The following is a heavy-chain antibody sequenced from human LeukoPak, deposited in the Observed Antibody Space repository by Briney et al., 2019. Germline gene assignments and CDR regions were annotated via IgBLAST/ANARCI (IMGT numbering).Heavy chain of an antibody. Sequence: GASVKVSCKASGYTFTSYGISWVRQAPGQGLEWMGWISGYNGYTHYANNHQGRVTMTTDTSTSTAYMALRSLRSDDTAVYYCARDEARYTSGYYPNWFDPWGQGTLVTVSS. D-gene: IGHD3-22*01. V-gene: IGHV1-18*01. CDR1: GYTFTSYG. CDR2: ISGYNGYT. CDR3: ARDEARYTSGYYPNWFDP. J-gene: IGHJ5*02.